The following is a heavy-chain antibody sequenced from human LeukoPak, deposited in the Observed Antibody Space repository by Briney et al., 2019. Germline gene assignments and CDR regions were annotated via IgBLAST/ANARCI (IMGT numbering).Heavy chain of an antibody. D-gene: IGHD2-15*01. CDR1: GYTFTSYD. J-gene: IGHJ4*02. V-gene: IGHV1-8*01. Sequence: ASVKVSCKASGYTFTSYDINWVRQATGQGPEWMGWMNPNSGNIAYAQKFQGRVTMTRDTSISTVYMELSSLRSEDTAVYFCARVDGSPGYWGQGTLVTVSS. CDR2: MNPNSGNI. CDR3: ARVDGSPGY.